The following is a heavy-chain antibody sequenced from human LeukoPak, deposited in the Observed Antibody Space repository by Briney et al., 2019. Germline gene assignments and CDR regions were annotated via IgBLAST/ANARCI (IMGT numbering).Heavy chain of an antibody. CDR2: INPNSGGT. J-gene: IGHJ4*02. D-gene: IGHD3-10*01. CDR3: ARAADGSGSFIPDY. Sequence: GASVKVSCKASGYTFTGSYMHWVRQAPGQGLEWMGWINPNSGGTNYAQKFQGRVTMTRDTSISTAYMELSRLRSDDTAVYYCARAADGSGSFIPDYWGQGTLVTVSS. V-gene: IGHV1-2*02. CDR1: GYTFTGSY.